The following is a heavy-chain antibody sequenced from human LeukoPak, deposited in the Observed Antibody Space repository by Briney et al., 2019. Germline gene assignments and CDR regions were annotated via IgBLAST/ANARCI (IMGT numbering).Heavy chain of an antibody. CDR3: ARGSSLQGYYFDY. J-gene: IGHJ4*02. V-gene: IGHV4-39*07. Sequence: PSETLSLTCTVSGGSISSSSFYWGWIRQPPGKGLEWIGSIYYTGSTYYNPSLKSRVTLSVDTSKNQFSLKLSSVTAADTAVYYCARGSSLQGYYFDYWGQGTLVTVSS. D-gene: IGHD6-6*01. CDR1: GGSISSSSFY. CDR2: IYYTGST.